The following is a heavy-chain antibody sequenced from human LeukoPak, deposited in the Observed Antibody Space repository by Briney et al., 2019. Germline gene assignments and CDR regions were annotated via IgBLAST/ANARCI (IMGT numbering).Heavy chain of an antibody. Sequence: QPGGSLRLSCAASGFTFSSYWMHWVRQAPGKGLMWVSRINSDGSRTTYADSVKGRFTISRDDSKNTLYLQMNSLRAEDTAVYYCATHTIPKSYYFDYWGRGTLVTVSS. J-gene: IGHJ4*02. V-gene: IGHV3-74*01. CDR3: ATHTIPKSYYFDY. D-gene: IGHD2-2*01. CDR2: INSDGSRT. CDR1: GFTFSSYW.